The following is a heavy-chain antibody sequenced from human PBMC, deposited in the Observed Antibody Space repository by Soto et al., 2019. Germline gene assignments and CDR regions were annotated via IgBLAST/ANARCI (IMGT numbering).Heavy chain of an antibody. CDR3: AKDLGYCSSTSCYRVYYYYYYMDV. V-gene: IGHV3-23*01. Sequence: EVQLLESGGGLVQPGGSLRLSCAASGFTFSSYAMSWVRQAPGKGLEWVSAISGSGGSTYYEHSVKGRFTISRDNSKNTLYLQMNSLRAEDTSVYYCAKDLGYCSSTSCYRVYYYYYYMDVWGKGTTVTVSS. CDR1: GFTFSSYA. J-gene: IGHJ6*03. D-gene: IGHD2-2*02. CDR2: ISGSGGST.